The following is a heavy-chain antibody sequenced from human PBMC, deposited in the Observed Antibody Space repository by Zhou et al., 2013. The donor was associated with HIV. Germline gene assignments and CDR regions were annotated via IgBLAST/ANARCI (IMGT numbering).Heavy chain of an antibody. CDR2: LNPKSGRT. J-gene: IGHJ5*02. CDR1: GYTFIDNF. Sequence: QVHLVQSGAEVKKPGTSVKVSCRASGYTFIDNFLHWVRRAPGQGLEWMGWLNPKSGRTNFAQKFQGRVTVTRDTSITTAYLEVNSLRPDDTAVYYCARESGRGTIFLGGPRWEKFDLWGQGTQVTVSS. CDR3: ARESGRGTIFLGGPRWEKFDL. D-gene: IGHD3-3*01. V-gene: IGHV1-2*02.